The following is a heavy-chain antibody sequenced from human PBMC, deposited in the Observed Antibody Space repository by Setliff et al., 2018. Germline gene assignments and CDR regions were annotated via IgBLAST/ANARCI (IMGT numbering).Heavy chain of an antibody. CDR2: INPNSGGT. J-gene: IGHJ3*02. Sequence: GASVKVSCKASGYTFTGYYMHWVRQAPGQGLEWMGWINPNSGGTNYAQKFQGWVTMTRDTSISTAYMELGRLRSDDTAVYFCARDGGGDSDAFDIWGQGTMVTVSS. CDR3: ARDGGGDSDAFDI. D-gene: IGHD3-16*01. V-gene: IGHV1-2*04. CDR1: GYTFTGYY.